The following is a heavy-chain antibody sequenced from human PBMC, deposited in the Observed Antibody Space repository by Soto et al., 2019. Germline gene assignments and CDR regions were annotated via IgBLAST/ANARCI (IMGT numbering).Heavy chain of an antibody. D-gene: IGHD2-2*01. Sequence: QVQLVQSGTEVKKPGASVKVSCKASGYTFSSYGISWVRQAPGQGLEWMGWISAYNDDTNYAQILQGRVTLTTDTITNXAYMELRSLRSDDTAVYYCARERRDAYHLFYGMDVWGQGTTVTVSS. CDR2: ISAYNDDT. V-gene: IGHV1-18*01. CDR3: ARERRDAYHLFYGMDV. CDR1: GYTFSSYG. J-gene: IGHJ6*02.